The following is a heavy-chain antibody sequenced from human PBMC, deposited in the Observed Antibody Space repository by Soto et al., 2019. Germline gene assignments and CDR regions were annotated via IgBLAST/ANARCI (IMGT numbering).Heavy chain of an antibody. V-gene: IGHV4-31*03. Sequence: SETLSLTCTVSGGSISSGGYYWSWIRQHPGKGLEWIGYIYYSGSTYYNPSLKSRVTISVDTSKNQFSLKLSSVTAADTAVYYCARGGVAGYYYYGMDVWGQGTTVTVSS. CDR3: ARGGVAGYYYYGMDV. CDR1: GGSISSGGYY. D-gene: IGHD6-19*01. J-gene: IGHJ6*02. CDR2: IYYSGST.